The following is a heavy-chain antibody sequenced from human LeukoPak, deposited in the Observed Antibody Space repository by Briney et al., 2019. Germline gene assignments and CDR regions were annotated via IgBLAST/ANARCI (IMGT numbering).Heavy chain of an antibody. J-gene: IGHJ4*02. CDR3: ARGSPHYDILTGYYFGY. D-gene: IGHD3-9*01. V-gene: IGHV1-69*06. CDR1: GGTFSSYA. Sequence: GSSVKVSCKASGGTFSSYAISWVRQAPGQGLEWMGGIIPIFGTANYAQKFQGRVTITADKSTSTAYTELSSLRSEDTAVYYCARGSPHYDILTGYYFGYWGQGTLVTVSS. CDR2: IIPIFGTA.